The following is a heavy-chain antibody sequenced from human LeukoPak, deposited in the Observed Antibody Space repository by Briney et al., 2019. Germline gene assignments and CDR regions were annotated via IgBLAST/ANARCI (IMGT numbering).Heavy chain of an antibody. V-gene: IGHV3-23*01. CDR1: GFTFSLYW. J-gene: IGHJ4*02. CDR2: ISGGGRST. CDR3: ARERYFDY. Sequence: GGSLRLSCAASGFTFSLYWMTWVRQAPGKGLEWVSTISGGGRSTDYADSVKGLFTISRDNSKNTLYLQMNSLRAEDTAVYYCARERYFDYWGQGTLVTVSS.